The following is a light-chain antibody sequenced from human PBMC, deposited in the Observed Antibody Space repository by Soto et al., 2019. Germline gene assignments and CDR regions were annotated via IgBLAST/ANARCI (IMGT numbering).Light chain of an antibody. CDR3: RSYSGRTAFYV. J-gene: IGLJ1*01. CDR2: EVS. Sequence: QSVLTQPASVSGTPGQSITISCTGTSSDVCYYNFVSWYQQHPSKAPKLIIYEVSNRPSGVSTRFSGSKSGNTASLTISGLQAEDEADYHGRSYSGRTAFYVFGTGTQATLL. CDR1: SSDVCYYNF. V-gene: IGLV2-14*01.